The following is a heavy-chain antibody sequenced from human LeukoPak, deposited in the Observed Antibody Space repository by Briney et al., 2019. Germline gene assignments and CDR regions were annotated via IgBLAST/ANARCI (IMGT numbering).Heavy chain of an antibody. CDR2: IKQDGGEK. CDR3: ARIKYCTNGVCYLLYGMDV. D-gene: IGHD2-8*01. CDR1: GTTFSRYW. Sequence: GGSLRLSCVDSGTTFSRYWMSWVRQAPGKGLEWVANIKQDGGEKYYVDSVKGRFTISRDNAENSLYLQMNSLRAEDTAVYYCARIKYCTNGVCYLLYGMDVWGQGTTVTVSS. J-gene: IGHJ6*02. V-gene: IGHV3-7*01.